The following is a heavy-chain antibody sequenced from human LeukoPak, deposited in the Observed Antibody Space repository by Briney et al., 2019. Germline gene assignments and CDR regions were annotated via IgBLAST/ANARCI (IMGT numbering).Heavy chain of an antibody. CDR2: IRFDGGNK. V-gene: IGHV3-30*02. CDR1: GNTFSSYG. J-gene: IGHJ3*02. D-gene: IGHD3-22*01. Sequence: GGSLRLSCAASGNTFSSYGMHWVRQAPGKGLEWVAFIRFDGGNKYYADSVKGRFSVSRDNSRNTLYLQMNSLRAEDTAVYYCARDLPNYYDSSGSSAAFDIWGQGTMVTVSS. CDR3: ARDLPNYYDSSGSSAAFDI.